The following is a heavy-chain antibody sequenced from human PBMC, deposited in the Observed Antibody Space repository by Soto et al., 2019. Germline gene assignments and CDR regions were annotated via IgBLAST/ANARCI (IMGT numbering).Heavy chain of an antibody. CDR3: ARRDWYSFDS. CDR1: GYTFSDYW. CDR2: IFPGDSDT. V-gene: IGHV5-51*03. Sequence: EAQLVQSGAEVKKPGESLKISCKASGYTFSDYWIGWVRQGPGKGLEWMGSIFPGDSDTRYSPSFQGQVTISADKSISTTYLRLNSLQASDPALYFCARRDWYSFDSWGQGTLVTVSS. J-gene: IGHJ4*02. D-gene: IGHD2-21*01.